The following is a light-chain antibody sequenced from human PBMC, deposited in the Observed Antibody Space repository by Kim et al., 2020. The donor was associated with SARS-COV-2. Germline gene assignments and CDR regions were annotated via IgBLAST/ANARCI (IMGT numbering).Light chain of an antibody. V-gene: IGKV3-15*01. Sequence: EIVMTQSPATLSVSPGERATLSCRASQSVSSNLVWYQQKPGQAPRLLIYGASTRATGIPARFSGSGSGREFTLTNSSLQSKDFAVYYCQQYKNWPYTFGQGTKVEI. J-gene: IGKJ2*01. CDR1: QSVSSN. CDR2: GAS. CDR3: QQYKNWPYT.